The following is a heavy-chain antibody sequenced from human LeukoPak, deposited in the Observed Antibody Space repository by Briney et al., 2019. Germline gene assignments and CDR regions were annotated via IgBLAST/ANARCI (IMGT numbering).Heavy chain of an antibody. CDR1: GGSFSGYY. Sequence: PSETLSLTCAVYGGSFSGYYWSWIRQAPGKGLEWVSSITSSSSYVYYADSVKGRFTISRDNAKNSLYLQMNSLRAEDTAVYYCARHVVAVVFDYWAREPWSPSPQ. CDR3: ARHVVAVVFDY. V-gene: IGHV3-21*01. J-gene: IGHJ4*02. D-gene: IGHD3-22*01. CDR2: ITSSSSYV.